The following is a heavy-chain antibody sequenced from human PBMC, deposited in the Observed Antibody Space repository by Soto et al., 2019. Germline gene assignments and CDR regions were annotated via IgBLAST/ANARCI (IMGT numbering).Heavy chain of an antibody. D-gene: IGHD6-19*01. CDR3: ARQTVSSGWHYGNWFDP. CDR1: GGTFNTFA. V-gene: IGHV1-69*06. J-gene: IGHJ5*02. CDR2: IIPIFNTA. Sequence: QEQLVKSGAEVKKPGSSVKVSCKVSGGTFNTFAISWVRQAPGQGLEWMGGIIPIFNTAKYAQKFQGRVTITADKSTSTVHMELSSLRSEDTAVYYCARQTVSSGWHYGNWFDPWGQGTLVTVSS.